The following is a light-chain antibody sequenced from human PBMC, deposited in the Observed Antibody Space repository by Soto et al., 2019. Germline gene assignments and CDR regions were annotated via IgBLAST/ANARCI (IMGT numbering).Light chain of an antibody. Sequence: QSVLTQPPSTSGTPGQRVTISCSGSSSNIGSNTVHWYQQIPGTAPKLLIYTNNQRSSGVSDRFSGSKSDTSASLVISGLQSEDEADYYCATWDNGLTSVVFGGGTQLTVL. CDR2: TNN. CDR3: ATWDNGLTSVV. CDR1: SSNIGSNT. V-gene: IGLV1-44*01. J-gene: IGLJ2*01.